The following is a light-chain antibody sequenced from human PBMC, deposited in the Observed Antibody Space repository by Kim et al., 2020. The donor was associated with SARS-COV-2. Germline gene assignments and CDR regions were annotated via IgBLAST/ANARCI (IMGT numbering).Light chain of an antibody. V-gene: IGKV3-15*01. J-gene: IGKJ1*01. CDR1: QSVSGN. CDR3: QQYENWPT. Sequence: EIVMTQSPATLSVSPGERVTLSCRASQSVSGNVAWHQRRPGQAPRLLIYEATTRATGIPARFSGSGYGTEFTLTISSLQPEDFAVYYCQQYENWPTFGQGTKVDIK. CDR2: EAT.